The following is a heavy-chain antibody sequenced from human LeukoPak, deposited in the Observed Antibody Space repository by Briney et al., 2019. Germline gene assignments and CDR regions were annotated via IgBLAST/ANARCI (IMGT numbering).Heavy chain of an antibody. CDR2: IRSKAYGGTT. CDR3: TRDLGMVARDPGDY. V-gene: IGHV3-49*03. CDR1: GFTFGDYA. D-gene: IGHD5-12*01. Sequence: PGGSLRLSCTASGFTFGDYAMSWFRQAPGKGLEWVGFIRSKAYGGTTEYAASVKGRFTISRDDSKSIAYLQMNSLKTEDTAVYYCTRDLGMVARDPGDYWGQGTLVTVSS. J-gene: IGHJ4*02.